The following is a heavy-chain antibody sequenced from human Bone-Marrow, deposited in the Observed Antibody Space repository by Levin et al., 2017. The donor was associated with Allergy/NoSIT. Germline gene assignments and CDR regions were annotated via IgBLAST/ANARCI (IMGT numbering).Heavy chain of an antibody. CDR2: ISYSGNNT. J-gene: IGHJ4*02. D-gene: IGHD2-15*01. Sequence: TGGSLRLSCAASGFTLSSFAMSWVRQVPGKGLEWVSVISYSGNNTYYADSVKGRFTISRDVSKNTLFLQMNSLRADDTAIYYCARGTGGSCYSALNSWGQGALVTVSS. CDR3: ARGTGGSCYSALNS. CDR1: GFTLSSFA. V-gene: IGHV3-23*01.